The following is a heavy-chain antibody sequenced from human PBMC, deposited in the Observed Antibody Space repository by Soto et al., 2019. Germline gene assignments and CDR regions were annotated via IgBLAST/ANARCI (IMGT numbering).Heavy chain of an antibody. CDR1: GYNFANYR. V-gene: IGHV5-10-1*01. CDR2: VDPSDSYT. D-gene: IGHD3-10*01. Sequence: AGESLKISCQASGYNFANYRLSWVRQMPRKGLEWMGRVDPSDSYTTYSPSFQGLVTISVDKSISTAYLQWSSLKASDTAIYYCARRGSVTYYNDAENTYFDSWCQGALLTISS. CDR3: ARRGSVTYYNDAENTYFDS. J-gene: IGHJ4*02.